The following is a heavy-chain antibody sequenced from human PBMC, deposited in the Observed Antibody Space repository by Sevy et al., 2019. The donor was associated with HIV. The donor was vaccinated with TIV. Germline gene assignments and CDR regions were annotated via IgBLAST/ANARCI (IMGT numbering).Heavy chain of an antibody. CDR3: ARDSGYSINWYPAY. CDR1: GFSVSSHA. Sequence: GGSLRLSCAASGFSVSSHAMHWVRQAPGKGLEWVALLSYDGSTQYYADSVKGRFSISRDNSKNILYLQMNSPRPEDTAMYYCARDSGYSINWYPAYWGQGTLVTVSS. V-gene: IGHV3-30*04. J-gene: IGHJ4*02. D-gene: IGHD6-13*01. CDR2: LSYDGSTQ.